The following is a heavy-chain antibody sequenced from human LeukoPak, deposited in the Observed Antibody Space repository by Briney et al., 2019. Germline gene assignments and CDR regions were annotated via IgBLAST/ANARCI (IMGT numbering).Heavy chain of an antibody. CDR2: IYYSGST. J-gene: IGHJ6*02. CDR1: GGSISSCY. D-gene: IGHD5-18*01. Sequence: PSETLSLTCTVSGGSISSCYWSWIRQPPGKGLEWIGYIYYSGSTNYNPSLKSRVTISVDTSKNQFSLKLSSVTAADTAVYYCARHQRVTAMVDDYYYYGMDVWGQGTTVTVSS. CDR3: ARHQRVTAMVDDYYYYGMDV. V-gene: IGHV4-59*01.